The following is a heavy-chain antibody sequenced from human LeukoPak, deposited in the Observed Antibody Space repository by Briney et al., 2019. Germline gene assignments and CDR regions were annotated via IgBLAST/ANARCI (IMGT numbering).Heavy chain of an antibody. D-gene: IGHD5-18*01. Sequence: SETLSLTCTVSGGSISSSSAYWGWIRQPPGKGLEWIGSIYHSKNTYYNPSLKSRVTISADTSKNQFSLTLGSVSATDTAVYYCVSPRGFSYGYFDYWGQGTLVTVSS. CDR1: GGSISSSSAY. V-gene: IGHV4-39*01. J-gene: IGHJ4*02. CDR2: IYHSKNT. CDR3: VSPRGFSYGYFDY.